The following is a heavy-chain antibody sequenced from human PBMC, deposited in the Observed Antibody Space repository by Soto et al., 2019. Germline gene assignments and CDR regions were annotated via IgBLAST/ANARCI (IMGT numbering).Heavy chain of an antibody. D-gene: IGHD3-22*01. CDR1: GITFSNYG. V-gene: IGHV3-33*01. J-gene: IGHJ4*02. Sequence: QVQLVESGGGVVQPGRSLRLSCAASGITFSNYGTHWVRQAPGKGLEWVAVIWYDGRDKYYADSVKGRFTISRDNSKNTLYLQMNSLTADDTAVYYCVSGYRSFDNWGQGTLVTVSS. CDR3: VSGYRSFDN. CDR2: IWYDGRDK.